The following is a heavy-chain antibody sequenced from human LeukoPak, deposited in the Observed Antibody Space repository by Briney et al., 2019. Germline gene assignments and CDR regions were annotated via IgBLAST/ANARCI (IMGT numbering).Heavy chain of an antibody. J-gene: IGHJ5*02. CDR1: GGSFSGYY. CDR2: INHSGST. D-gene: IGHD3-10*01. Sequence: SETLSLTCAVYGGSFSGYYWSWIRQPPGKGLEWIGEINHSGSTNYNLSLKSRVTISVDTSKNQFSLKLSSVTAADTAVYYCARLRLGSGYYYGSGSYPKGFDPWGQGTLVTVSS. V-gene: IGHV4-34*01. CDR3: ARLRLGSGYYYGSGSYPKGFDP.